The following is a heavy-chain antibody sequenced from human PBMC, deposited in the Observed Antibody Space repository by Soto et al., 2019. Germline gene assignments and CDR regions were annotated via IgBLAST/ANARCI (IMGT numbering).Heavy chain of an antibody. Sequence: QVQLQQWGAGLLKPSETLSITCTAYDGSVSGYSWSWIRQPPGKGLEWIGEIKDSGSINYNPSLKSRVTISVDTSQNHFSLKLSSVTAADAAVYDGARGVVYSGRYSWGQGTLVTVSS. V-gene: IGHV4-34*01. J-gene: IGHJ4*02. CDR3: ARGVVYSGRYS. CDR1: DGSVSGYS. CDR2: IKDSGSI. D-gene: IGHD1-26*01.